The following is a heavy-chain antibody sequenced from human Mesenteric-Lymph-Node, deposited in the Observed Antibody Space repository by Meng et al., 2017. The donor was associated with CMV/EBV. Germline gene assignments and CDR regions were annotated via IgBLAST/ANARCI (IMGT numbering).Heavy chain of an antibody. D-gene: IGHD3-3*01. CDR2: ISYDGSNK. CDR3: ARDKYYDFWSDSYYFDY. CDR1: GFTFSSYA. Sequence: GESLKISCAASGFTFSSYAMHWVRQAPGKGLEWVAVISYDGSNKYYADSVKGRFTISRDNSKNTLYLQMSSLRAEDTAVYYCARDKYYDFWSDSYYFDYWGQGTLVTVSS. V-gene: IGHV3-30*04. J-gene: IGHJ4*02.